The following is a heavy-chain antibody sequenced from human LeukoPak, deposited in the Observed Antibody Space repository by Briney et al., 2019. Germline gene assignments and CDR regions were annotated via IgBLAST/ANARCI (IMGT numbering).Heavy chain of an antibody. CDR2: IIPIFGTA. J-gene: IGHJ6*03. V-gene: IGHV1-69*06. D-gene: IGHD1-7*01. CDR3: ASGLPLELLDLEKAYYYYYMDV. Sequence: GASVKVSCKASGGTFSSYAISWVRQAPGQGLEWMGGIIPIFGTANYAQKFQGRVTITADKSTSTAYMELSSLRSEDTAVYYCASGLPLELLDLEKAYYYYYMDVWGKGTTVTVSS. CDR1: GGTFSSYA.